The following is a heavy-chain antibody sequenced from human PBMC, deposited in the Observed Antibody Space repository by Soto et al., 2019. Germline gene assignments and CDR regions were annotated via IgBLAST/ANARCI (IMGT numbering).Heavy chain of an antibody. CDR1: GFTFSSYA. J-gene: IGHJ4*02. CDR2: ISDSGDST. V-gene: IGHV3-23*01. CDR3: AKETLGYCSSGSCRIDY. Sequence: EVQLLESGGGLVQPGGSLRLSCAASGFTFSSYAMSWVRQAPGKGLEWVSTISDSGDSTYYADSVRGRFTISRDNSKNTLYLQMNSLRAEDTAVYYCAKETLGYCSSGSCRIDYWGQGTLVTVSS. D-gene: IGHD2-15*01.